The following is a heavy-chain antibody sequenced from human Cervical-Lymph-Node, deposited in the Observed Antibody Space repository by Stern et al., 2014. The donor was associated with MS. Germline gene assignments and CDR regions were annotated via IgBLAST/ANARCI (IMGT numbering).Heavy chain of an antibody. Sequence: QVQLQESGPGLVKPSETLSLTGAVSGDSISSYTHYWAWIRQPPGKGLEWIGSVYYSGATYYNPPHNTPVTISVDTPKNPFPLGLNSVTAADTAVYYCAKHACTGAACPFDLWGQGTLVTVSS. CDR2: VYYSGAT. D-gene: IGHD2-8*02. V-gene: IGHV4-39*01. CDR1: GDSISSYTHY. CDR3: AKHACTGAACPFDL. J-gene: IGHJ4*02.